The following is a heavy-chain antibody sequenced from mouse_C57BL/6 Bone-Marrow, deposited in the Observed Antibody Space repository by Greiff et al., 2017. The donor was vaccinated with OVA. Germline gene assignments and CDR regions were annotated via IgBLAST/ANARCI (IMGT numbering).Heavy chain of an antibody. Sequence: VQLQQPGAELVKPGASVKLSCKASGYTFTSYWMHWVKQRPGQGLEWIGMIHPNSGSTNYNEKFKSKATLTVGKSSSTAYMQLSSLTSEDSAVYYCARRYDGYYGDYWGQGTTLTVSS. CDR3: ARRYDGYYGDY. CDR1: GYTFTSYW. D-gene: IGHD2-3*01. J-gene: IGHJ2*01. CDR2: IHPNSGST. V-gene: IGHV1-64*01.